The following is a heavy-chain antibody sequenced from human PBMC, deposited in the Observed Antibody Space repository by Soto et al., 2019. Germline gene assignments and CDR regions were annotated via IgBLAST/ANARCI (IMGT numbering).Heavy chain of an antibody. J-gene: IGHJ4*02. Sequence: QVQLQEAGPGLVKPSETLSLTCTVSGGSISSYYWSWIRQPPGKGLGWIGYSYYRWSTNYKPALKRRVTISVDTSKNQFSLKLGSVTAADTAVYYCARVVVRGVIMFDYWGQGTLVTVSS. D-gene: IGHD3-10*01. CDR1: GGSISSYY. V-gene: IGHV4-59*01. CDR3: ARVVVRGVIMFDY. CDR2: SYYRWST.